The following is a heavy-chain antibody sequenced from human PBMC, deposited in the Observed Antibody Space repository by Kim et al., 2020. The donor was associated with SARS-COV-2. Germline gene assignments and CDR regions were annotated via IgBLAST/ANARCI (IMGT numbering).Heavy chain of an antibody. CDR3: AKTSSTFKFPT. Sequence: TYYADPVKGRFTISRDTSKNPLFLQMSSLRADDTAIYYCAKTSSTFKFPTWGQGTLVIVSS. V-gene: IGHV3-23*01. D-gene: IGHD6-6*01. CDR2: T. J-gene: IGHJ4*02.